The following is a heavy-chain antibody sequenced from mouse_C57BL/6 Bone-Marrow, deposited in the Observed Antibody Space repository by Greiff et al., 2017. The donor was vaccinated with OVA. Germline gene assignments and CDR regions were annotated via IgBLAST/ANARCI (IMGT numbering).Heavy chain of an antibody. CDR3: ARRVVGDY. CDR1: GFTFSSYT. CDR2: ISGGGGNT. D-gene: IGHD1-1*01. V-gene: IGHV5-9*01. Sequence: DVMLVESGGGLVKPGGSMKLSCAASGFTFSSYTMSWVRQTPEKRLEWVATISGGGGNTYYPDSVKGRFTISRDNAKNTLYLQMSSLRSEDTAVYYCARRVVGDYWGQGTTLTVSS. J-gene: IGHJ2*01.